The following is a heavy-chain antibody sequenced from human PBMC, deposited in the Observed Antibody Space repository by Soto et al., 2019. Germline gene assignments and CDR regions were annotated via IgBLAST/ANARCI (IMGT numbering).Heavy chain of an antibody. Sequence: GGSLRLSCAASGFTFSNAWMNWVRQAPGKGLEWVGRIKSKTDGGTTDYAAPVKGRFTISRDDSKNTLYLQMNSLKTEDTAVYYCTTEKRYNWILGYYGLDVWGQGTTVTASS. J-gene: IGHJ6*02. D-gene: IGHD1-20*01. CDR1: GFTFSNAW. CDR3: TTEKRYNWILGYYGLDV. CDR2: IKSKTDGGTT. V-gene: IGHV3-15*07.